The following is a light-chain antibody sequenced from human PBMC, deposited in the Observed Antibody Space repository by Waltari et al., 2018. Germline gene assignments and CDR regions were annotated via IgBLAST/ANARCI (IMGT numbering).Light chain of an antibody. V-gene: IGLV2-23*02. J-gene: IGLJ1*01. CDR2: EVT. CDR1: SSDVGTYNR. CDR3: CSYAGSSTYYV. Sequence: QSALTQPASVSGSPGQSITISCTGTSSDVGTYNRVSWYQQHPGKAPKLMIYEVTNRPSGVSNRSSGSKSGNTASLTISGLQAEDEADYYCCSYAGSSTYYVFGTGTKVTVL.